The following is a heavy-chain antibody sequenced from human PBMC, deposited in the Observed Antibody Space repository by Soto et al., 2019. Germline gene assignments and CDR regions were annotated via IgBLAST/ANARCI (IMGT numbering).Heavy chain of an antibody. D-gene: IGHD4-17*01. CDR2: INPSGGST. CDR3: TRAPSYGAFDI. J-gene: IGHJ3*02. Sequence: GASVKVSCKASGYTLTSYYIHWVRQAPGQGLEWMGIINPSGGSTTYAQKFQGRVTMTRDTSTSTVYMELSSLISADTAVYYCTRAPSYGAFDIWGQGTMVTVSS. CDR1: GYTLTSYY. V-gene: IGHV1-46*03.